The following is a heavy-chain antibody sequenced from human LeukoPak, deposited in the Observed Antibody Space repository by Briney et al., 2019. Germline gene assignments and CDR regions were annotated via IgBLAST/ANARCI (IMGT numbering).Heavy chain of an antibody. CDR3: ARSDCSGGSCYAGYFDY. CDR1: GFTFSSYA. Sequence: GGSLRLSCAASGFTFSSYAISWVRQAPGQGLEWMGRIIPILGIANYAQKFQGRVTITADKSTSTAYMELSSLRSEDTAVYYCARSDCSGGSCYAGYFDYWGQGTLVTVSS. CDR2: IIPILGIA. V-gene: IGHV1-69*04. D-gene: IGHD2-15*01. J-gene: IGHJ4*02.